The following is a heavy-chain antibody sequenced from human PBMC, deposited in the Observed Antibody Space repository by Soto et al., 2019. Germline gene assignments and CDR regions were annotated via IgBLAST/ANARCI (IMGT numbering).Heavy chain of an antibody. CDR2: INAGNGNT. Sequence: ASVKVSCKASGYTFTSYAMHWVRQAPGQRLEWMGWINAGNGNTKYSQKFQGRVTITRDTSASTAYMELSSLRSEDTAVYYCARGPRPLVGATTFGWFDPWGQATLVTVSS. J-gene: IGHJ5*02. CDR3: ARGPRPLVGATTFGWFDP. CDR1: GYTFTSYA. V-gene: IGHV1-3*01. D-gene: IGHD1-26*01.